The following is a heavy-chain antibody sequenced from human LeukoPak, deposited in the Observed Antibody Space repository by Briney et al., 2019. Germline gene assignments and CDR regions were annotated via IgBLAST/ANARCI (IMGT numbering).Heavy chain of an antibody. Sequence: GASVKVSCKASGYTFPTYAISWVRQAPGQGLEWMGWISAYNGNTNYAQKLQGRVTMTTDTSTSTAYMELGSLTSEDTAVYYCARDRGSLAVADSRTSDLWGQGTLVTVSP. CDR3: ARDRGSLAVADSRTSDL. V-gene: IGHV1-18*01. CDR2: ISAYNGNT. D-gene: IGHD6-19*01. J-gene: IGHJ5*02. CDR1: GYTFPTYA.